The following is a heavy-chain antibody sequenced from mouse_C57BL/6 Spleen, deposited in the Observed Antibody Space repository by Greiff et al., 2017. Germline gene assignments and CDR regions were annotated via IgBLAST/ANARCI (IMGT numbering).Heavy chain of an antibody. CDR3: VRSTAFDY. D-gene: IGHD1-2*01. V-gene: IGHV10-1*01. J-gene: IGHJ2*01. CDR2: ISSKSNNYAT. Sequence: EVQLQQSGGGLVQPKGSLKLSCAASGFSFNTYAMNWVRQAPGKGLEWVARISSKSNNYATYYANSVKDKFTISRNDSENMVYLQMNNLKTEDTAINYCVRSTAFDYWGQGTTLTVSS. CDR1: GFSFNTYA.